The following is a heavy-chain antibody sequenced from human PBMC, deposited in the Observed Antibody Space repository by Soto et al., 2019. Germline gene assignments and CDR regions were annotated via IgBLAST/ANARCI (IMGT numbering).Heavy chain of an antibody. CDR1: GYTFTSYG. J-gene: IGHJ4*02. Sequence: ASVKVSCKASGYTFTSYGISWVRQAPGQGLEWMGWISAYNGNTNYAQKLQGRVTMTTDTSTSTAYMELRSLRSDDTAVYYCAREAYYDSSGYYHYFDYWGQGTLVTVS. CDR2: ISAYNGNT. V-gene: IGHV1-18*04. D-gene: IGHD3-22*01. CDR3: AREAYYDSSGYYHYFDY.